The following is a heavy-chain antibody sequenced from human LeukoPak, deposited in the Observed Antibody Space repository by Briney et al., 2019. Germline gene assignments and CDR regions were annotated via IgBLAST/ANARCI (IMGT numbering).Heavy chain of an antibody. CDR2: IYYSGST. J-gene: IGHJ4*02. D-gene: IGHD6-6*01. V-gene: IGHV4-59*01. CDR1: GGSLSSYY. Sequence: SETLSLTCTVSGGSLSSYYWSWIRQPPGKGLEWIGYIYYSGSTNYNPSLKSRVTISVDTSKNQFSLKLSSVTAADTAVYYCARYSSSIEIYFDYWGQGTQVTVSS. CDR3: ARYSSSIEIYFDY.